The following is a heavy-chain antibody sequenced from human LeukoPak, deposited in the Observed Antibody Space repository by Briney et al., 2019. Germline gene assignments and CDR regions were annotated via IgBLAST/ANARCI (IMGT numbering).Heavy chain of an antibody. CDR3: ATSIAARSLFDY. CDR2: MNPNSGNT. Sequence: ASVKVSCKASGYTFTSYDINWVRQATGQGLEWMGWMNPNSGNTGYAQKFPGRVTMTRNTSISTAYMELSSLRSEDTAVYYCATSIAARSLFDYWGQGTLVTVSS. D-gene: IGHD6-6*01. J-gene: IGHJ4*02. CDR1: GYTFTSYD. V-gene: IGHV1-8*01.